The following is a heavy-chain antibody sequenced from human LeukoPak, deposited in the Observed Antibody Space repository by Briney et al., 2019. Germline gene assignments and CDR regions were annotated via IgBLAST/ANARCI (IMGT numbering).Heavy chain of an antibody. D-gene: IGHD6-13*01. J-gene: IGHJ6*02. CDR2: ISYDGSNK. Sequence: PGRSLRLSCAASGFTFSSYAMHWVRQAPGKGLEWVAVISYDGSNKYYADSVKGRFTISRDNSENTLYLQMNSLRAEDTAVYYCARAKTGKRIAAAGSYGMDVWGQGTTVTVSS. CDR3: ARAKTGKRIAAAGSYGMDV. V-gene: IGHV3-30*04. CDR1: GFTFSSYA.